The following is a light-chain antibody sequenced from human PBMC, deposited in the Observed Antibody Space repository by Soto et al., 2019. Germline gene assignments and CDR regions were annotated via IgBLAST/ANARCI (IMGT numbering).Light chain of an antibody. J-gene: IGLJ2*01. CDR3: CSYAGSYTV. CDR1: SSDVGGYNY. CDR2: DVS. Sequence: QSALTQPRSVSGSPGQSVTISCTGTSSDVGGYNYVSWYQQHPGKAPKLMIYDVSTRPSGVPDRFSGSKSGNTASLTISGLQAEDEADYYCCSYAGSYTVFGGGTKVTVL. V-gene: IGLV2-11*01.